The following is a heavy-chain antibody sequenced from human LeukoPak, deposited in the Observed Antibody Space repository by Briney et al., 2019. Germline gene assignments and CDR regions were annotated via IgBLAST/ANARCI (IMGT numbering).Heavy chain of an antibody. CDR2: IHHDGRI. Sequence: PSETLSLTCDVSGGSIDSTNWWNWVRQPPGQGLEWIGEIHHDGRINYNPSLKRRVTLSVDKSKNQFSLRLNSVTAADTAMYYCARSHDHLWGNYPDYWGQGTLVTVSS. CDR1: GGSIDSTNW. V-gene: IGHV4/OR15-8*01. D-gene: IGHD3-16*02. J-gene: IGHJ4*02. CDR3: ARSHDHLWGNYPDY.